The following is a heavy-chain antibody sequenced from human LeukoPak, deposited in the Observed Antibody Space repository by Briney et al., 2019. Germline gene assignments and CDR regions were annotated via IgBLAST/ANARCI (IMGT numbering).Heavy chain of an antibody. CDR1: GGTFSSYA. CDR2: IIPIFGTA. J-gene: IGHJ4*02. V-gene: IGHV1-69*13. D-gene: IGHD3-22*01. CDR3: ARDPPTYYYDSSGYG. Sequence: PSVKVSCKASGGTFSSYAISWVRQAPGQGLEWMGGIIPIFGTANYAQKFQGRVTITADESTSTAYMELSSLRSEDTAVYYCARDPPTYYYDSSGYGWGQGTLVTVSS.